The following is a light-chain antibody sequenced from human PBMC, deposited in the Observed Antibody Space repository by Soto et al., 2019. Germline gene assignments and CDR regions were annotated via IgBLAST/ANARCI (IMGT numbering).Light chain of an antibody. Sequence: QSALTQPASVSGSPGQSITISCTGTSSDVGGYNHVAWYQQYPGKAPKLIIFEVSDRPSGISNRFSGSKSGNTASLTVSGLQAEDEADYYCTSYGGRDNLMFGGGTKLTVL. J-gene: IGLJ3*02. V-gene: IGLV2-14*01. CDR3: TSYGGRDNLM. CDR2: EVS. CDR1: SSDVGGYNH.